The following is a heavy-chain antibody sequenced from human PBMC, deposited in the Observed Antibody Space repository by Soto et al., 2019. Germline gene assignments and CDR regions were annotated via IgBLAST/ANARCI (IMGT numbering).Heavy chain of an antibody. CDR2: ISSSSSTI. J-gene: IGHJ3*02. V-gene: IGHV3-48*02. CDR1: GFTFSSYS. D-gene: IGHD2-2*01. Sequence: EVQLVESGGGLVQPGGSLRLSCAASGFTFSSYSMNWVRQAPGKGLEWVSYISSSSSTIYYADSVKGRFTISRDNAKNSRYLQMNSLRDEDTAVYYCARPSPYQNDAFDIWGQGTMVTVSS. CDR3: ARPSPYQNDAFDI.